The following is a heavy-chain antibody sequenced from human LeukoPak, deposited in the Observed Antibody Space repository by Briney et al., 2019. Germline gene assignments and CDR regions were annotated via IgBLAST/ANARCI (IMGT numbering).Heavy chain of an antibody. CDR3: AKARTPLCGGDCYLDY. V-gene: IGHV3-23*01. CDR1: GFTFNNYA. Sequence: GGSLRLSCAASGFTFNNYAMSWVRQAPGKGLEWVSSISGSGGSTYYADSVKGRFTISRDSSKNTLYLQMNSLRAEDTAVYYCAKARTPLCGGDCYLDYWGRGTLVTVSS. D-gene: IGHD2-21*02. J-gene: IGHJ4*02. CDR2: ISGSGGST.